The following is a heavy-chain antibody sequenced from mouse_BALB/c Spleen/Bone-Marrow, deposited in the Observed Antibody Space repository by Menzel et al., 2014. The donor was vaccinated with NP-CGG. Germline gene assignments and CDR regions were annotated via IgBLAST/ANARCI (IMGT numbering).Heavy chain of an antibody. CDR2: IYPSDSYT. J-gene: IGHJ4*01. Sequence: QVHVKQSGAELVRPGASVKLSCKASGYTFTSYWINWVKQRPGQGLEWIGDIYPSDSYTNYNQKFKGKATLTVDKSSSTAYMQLSSPTSEDSAVYFCTRAGNYGNYYAMDYWGQGTSVTVSS. CDR1: GYTFTSYW. D-gene: IGHD2-1*01. V-gene: IGHV1-69*02. CDR3: TRAGNYGNYYAMDY.